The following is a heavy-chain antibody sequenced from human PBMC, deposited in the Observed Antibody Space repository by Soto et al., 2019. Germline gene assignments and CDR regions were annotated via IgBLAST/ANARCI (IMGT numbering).Heavy chain of an antibody. CDR2: IIPIFGTA. V-gene: IGHV1-69*13. Sequence: GASVKVSCKASGGTFSSYAISWVRQAPGQGLEWMGGIIPIFGTANYAQKFQGRVTITADESTSTAYMELSSLRSEDTAVYYCARDQLESDPRNIDYYYYGMDVWGQGTTVTVSS. CDR3: ARDQLESDPRNIDYYYYGMDV. J-gene: IGHJ6*02. CDR1: GGTFSSYA. D-gene: IGHD3-3*01.